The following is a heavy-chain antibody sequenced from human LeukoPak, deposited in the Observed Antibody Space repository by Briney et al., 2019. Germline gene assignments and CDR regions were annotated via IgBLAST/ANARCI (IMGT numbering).Heavy chain of an antibody. Sequence: GGSLRLSCVASGFTFTSYGMSWVRQAPGRRLEWVSGISGSGDATYYADSVKGRFTISRDNSKNTLYLQMNSLRAEETAVYYYAKLRGLSSSSENNWFDPWGQGTLVTVSS. CDR3: AKLRGLSSSSENNWFDP. J-gene: IGHJ5*02. V-gene: IGHV3-23*01. CDR1: GFTFTSYG. D-gene: IGHD6-6*01. CDR2: ISGSGDAT.